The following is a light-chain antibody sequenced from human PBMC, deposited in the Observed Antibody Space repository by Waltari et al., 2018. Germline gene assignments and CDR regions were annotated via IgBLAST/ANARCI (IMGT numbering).Light chain of an antibody. CDR1: SLRTSY. CDR3: SSRNGRAKEVV. J-gene: IGLJ3*02. CDR2: GKD. V-gene: IGLV3-19*01. Sequence: SSELTQDPAVSVALGQTVRITCQGDSLRTSYAGWYQLKPGQAPVLVRFGKDKRPSGIPDRFSGYTSGTTSSLTSTGAQAEDEADYYCSSRNGRAKEVVFAGGTKVTVL.